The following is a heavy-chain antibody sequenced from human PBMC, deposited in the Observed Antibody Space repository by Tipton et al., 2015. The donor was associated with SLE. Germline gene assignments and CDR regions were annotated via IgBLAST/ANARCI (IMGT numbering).Heavy chain of an antibody. CDR1: GGSISSDSYY. V-gene: IGHV4-61*02. J-gene: IGHJ3*02. Sequence: TLSLTCTVSGGSISSDSYYWNWIRQPAGKGLEWIGRVYTSGSPYYNPSLESRVVMSMDKSENQFSLKLTAVTAADTAVYYCARTLDALDIWGQGTMVTVSS. CDR2: VYTSGSP. CDR3: ARTLDALDI.